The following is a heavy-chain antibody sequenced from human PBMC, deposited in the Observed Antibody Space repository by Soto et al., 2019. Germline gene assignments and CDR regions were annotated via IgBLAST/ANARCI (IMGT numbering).Heavy chain of an antibody. V-gene: IGHV4-39*01. CDR1: GGSIITTNYY. CDR3: ARLQPPRGYSSGWFDR. J-gene: IGHJ5*02. CDR2: IYYAGST. Sequence: SETLSLTCTVSGGSIITTNYYWVWIRQPPGNGLEWIGTIYYAGSTYYNPSLKSRVTISVDTSKNQFSLKLRSVTATDTAMYYCARLQPPRGYSSGWFDRWGQGFQVTVSS. D-gene: IGHD6-19*01.